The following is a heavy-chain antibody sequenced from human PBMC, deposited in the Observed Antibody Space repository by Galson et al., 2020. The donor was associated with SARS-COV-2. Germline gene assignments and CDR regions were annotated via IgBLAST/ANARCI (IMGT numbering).Heavy chain of an antibody. CDR2: IKHDGSEK. CDR1: GFTFSHYW. Sequence: GGSLRLSCAASGFTFSHYWMSWVRQAPGKGLEWVDNIKHDGSEKYYVDSVKGRFTISRDNAKNLLYLQMNSLRGEDTAVYYCARDPDSFDFWGQGTLVTVSS. V-gene: IGHV3-7*01. CDR3: ARDPDSFDF. J-gene: IGHJ4*02.